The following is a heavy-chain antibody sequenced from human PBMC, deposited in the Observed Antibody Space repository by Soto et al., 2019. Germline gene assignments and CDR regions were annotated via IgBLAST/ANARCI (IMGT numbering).Heavy chain of an antibody. J-gene: IGHJ4*02. Sequence: PSETLSLTCAVDGGYFSAYYWTWIRQPPGTGLEWIGEINHSGSTNYNPSLKSRVTISVDTSKNQFSLKLTSVTAADTAVYYCARDKITGLFDYWGQGTLVTVSS. CDR1: GGYFSAYY. D-gene: IGHD2-8*02. V-gene: IGHV4-34*01. CDR3: ARDKITGLFDY. CDR2: INHSGST.